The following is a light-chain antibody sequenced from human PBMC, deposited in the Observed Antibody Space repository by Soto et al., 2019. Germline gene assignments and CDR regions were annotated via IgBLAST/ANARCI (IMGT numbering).Light chain of an antibody. CDR2: GAS. CDR1: RSVSNNY. CDR3: QQYGSSPPT. J-gene: IGKJ1*01. V-gene: IGKV3-20*01. Sequence: EIVLTQSPGTLSLSPGERATLSCRASRSVSNNYVAWYQRKPGQAPRLLIYGASIRATGIPRRFSGSGSGTDFTLTITRLEPEDFAVYYCQQYGSSPPTFGQGTKVESK.